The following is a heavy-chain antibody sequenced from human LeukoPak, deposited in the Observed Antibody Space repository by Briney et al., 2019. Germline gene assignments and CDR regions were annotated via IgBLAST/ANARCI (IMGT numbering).Heavy chain of an antibody. CDR1: GGTFSSYA. J-gene: IGHJ6*02. CDR3: ARGGRRPSIMDV. Sequence: ASVKVSCKASGGTFSSYAISWVRQAPGQGLEWMGGIIPIFGTANYAQKFQGRVTITADESTSTAYMELRSLRSDDTAVYYCARGGRRPSIMDVWGQGTTVTVSS. D-gene: IGHD1-14*01. CDR2: IIPIFGTA. V-gene: IGHV1-69*13.